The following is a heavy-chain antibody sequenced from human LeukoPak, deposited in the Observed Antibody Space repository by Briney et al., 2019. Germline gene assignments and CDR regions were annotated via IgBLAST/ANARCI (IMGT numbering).Heavy chain of an antibody. J-gene: IGHJ4*02. CDR2: ISSSSYI. V-gene: IGHV3-21*01. Sequence: PGGSLRLSCAASGFTFSSYSMNWVRQAPGKGLEWVSSISSSSYIYYADSVKGRFTISRDNAKNSLYLQMNSLRAEDTAVYYCARDALLWFGESDYWGQGTLVTVSS. CDR3: ARDALLWFGESDY. CDR1: GFTFSSYS. D-gene: IGHD3-10*01.